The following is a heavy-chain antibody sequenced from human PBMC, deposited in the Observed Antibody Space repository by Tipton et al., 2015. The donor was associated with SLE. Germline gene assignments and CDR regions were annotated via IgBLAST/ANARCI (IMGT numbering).Heavy chain of an antibody. D-gene: IGHD6-25*01. Sequence: SLRLSCDASGFTFRNYNMRWIRQAPGKGLEWVAFISDSGSSIYYADSVKGRFTISRDNAKNSFYLQMDSLRGDDTAVYYCARQRGTWYFDFWGPGTLVSVPS. CDR2: ISDSGSSI. J-gene: IGHJ4*02. CDR3: ARQRGTWYFDF. V-gene: IGHV3-11*04. CDR1: GFTFRNYN.